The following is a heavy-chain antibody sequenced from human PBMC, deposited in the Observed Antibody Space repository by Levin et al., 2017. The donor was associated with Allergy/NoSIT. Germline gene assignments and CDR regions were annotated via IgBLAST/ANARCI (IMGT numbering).Heavy chain of an antibody. D-gene: IGHD3-9*01. CDR1: GYTFSGLTIYW. CDR3: ARVRADYNILTTAVWMYYFDY. Sequence: ASVKVSCEVSGYTFSGLTIYWIGWVRQMPGNGLEWMGIIYPGDSDTRYSPSFQGQVTMSADTSIRTAYLQWSSLTASDTAIYYCARVRADYNILTTAVWMYYFDYWGQGTLVTVSS. V-gene: IGHV5-51*01. J-gene: IGHJ4*02. CDR2: IYPGDSDT.